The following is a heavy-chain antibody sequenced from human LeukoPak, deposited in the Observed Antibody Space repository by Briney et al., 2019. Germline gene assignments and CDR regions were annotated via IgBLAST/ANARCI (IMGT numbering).Heavy chain of an antibody. CDR2: INHSGST. CDR1: GGSFSGYY. CDR3: ARGYIVGAKRDYYYYGMDV. V-gene: IGHV4-34*01. Sequence: KPSETLSLTCAVYGGSFSGYYWSWIRRPPGKGLEWIGEINHSGSTNYNPSLKSRVTISVDTSKNQFSLKLSSVTAADTAVYYCARGYIVGAKRDYYYYGMDVWGQGTTVTVSS. D-gene: IGHD1-26*01. J-gene: IGHJ6*02.